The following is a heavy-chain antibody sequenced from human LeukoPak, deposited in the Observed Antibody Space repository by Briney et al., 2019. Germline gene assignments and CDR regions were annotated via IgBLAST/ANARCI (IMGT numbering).Heavy chain of an antibody. V-gene: IGHV4-59*01. CDR3: ASGDFWSGYYSPSLDY. CDR1: GGSISSYY. J-gene: IGHJ4*02. Sequence: SETLSLTCTVSGGSISSYYRSWIRQPPGKGLEWIGYIYYSGSTNYNPSLKSRVTISVDTSKNQFSLKLSSVTAADTAVYYCASGDFWSGYYSPSLDYWGQGTLVTVSS. D-gene: IGHD3-3*01. CDR2: IYYSGST.